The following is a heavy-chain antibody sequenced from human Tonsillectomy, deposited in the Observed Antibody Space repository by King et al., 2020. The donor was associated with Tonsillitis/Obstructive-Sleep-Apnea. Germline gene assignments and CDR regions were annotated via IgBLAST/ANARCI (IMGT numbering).Heavy chain of an antibody. CDR2: ITVYDGNT. V-gene: IGHV1-18*01. CDR1: GYTFTNYG. Sequence: QLVQSGAEVKKPGASVKVSCKASGYTFTNYGITWLRQAPGQGLEWMGWITVYDGNTEYAQNVQVRVTMTTDTSTSTAYMELRSLRSDDTAVYYCARAQCSGGTCYYFDNWGQGTLVIVSS. J-gene: IGHJ4*02. D-gene: IGHD2-15*01. CDR3: ARAQCSGGTCYYFDN.